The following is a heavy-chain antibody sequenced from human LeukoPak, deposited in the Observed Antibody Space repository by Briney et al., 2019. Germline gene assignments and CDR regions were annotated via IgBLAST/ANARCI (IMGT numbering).Heavy chain of an antibody. V-gene: IGHV3-21*01. Sequence: GGSLRLSCAASGFTFSSYTMNWVRQAPGKGLEWVSSISTSSSYIYYADSVKGRFTISRDNAKKSLYLQMNSLRAEDTAVYYCASSYGSGSYPGNYYYYYMDVWGKGTTVTISS. CDR2: ISTSSSYI. D-gene: IGHD3-10*01. CDR1: GFTFSSYT. CDR3: ASSYGSGSYPGNYYYYYMDV. J-gene: IGHJ6*03.